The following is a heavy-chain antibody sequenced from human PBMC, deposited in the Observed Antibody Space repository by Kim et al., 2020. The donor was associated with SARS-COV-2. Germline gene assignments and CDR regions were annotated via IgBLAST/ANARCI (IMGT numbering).Heavy chain of an antibody. J-gene: IGHJ4*02. Sequence: GGSLRLSCAASGFTFGDYAMHWVRQAPGKGLEWVSAMSWNSGSIGYPDSVKGRFTISRDNAKNSLYLQMNSLRAEDTALYYCAKGGEWELRGYYFDYWGQGALATVSS. V-gene: IGHV3-9*01. CDR1: GFTFGDYA. D-gene: IGHD1-26*01. CDR3: AKGGEWELRGYYFDY. CDR2: MSWNSGSI.